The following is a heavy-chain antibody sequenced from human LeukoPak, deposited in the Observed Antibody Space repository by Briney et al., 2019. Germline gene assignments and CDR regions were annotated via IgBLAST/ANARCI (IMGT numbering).Heavy chain of an antibody. CDR2: ISGSGGST. CDR1: GFTFSSYA. CDR3: AKDIWRRNFDWLLFDY. Sequence: PGGSLRLSCAASGFTFSSYAMSWVRQAPGKGLEWVSAISGSGGSTYYADSVKGRFTISRDNSKNTLYLQMNSLRAEDTAVYYCAKDIWRRNFDWLLFDYWGQGTLVTVSS. V-gene: IGHV3-23*01. D-gene: IGHD3-9*01. J-gene: IGHJ4*02.